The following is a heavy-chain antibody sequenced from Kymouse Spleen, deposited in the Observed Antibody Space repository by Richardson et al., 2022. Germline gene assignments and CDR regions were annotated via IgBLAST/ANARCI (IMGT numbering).Heavy chain of an antibody. CDR1: GFTFSSYW. Sequence: EVQLVESGGGLVQPGGSLRLSCAASGFTFSSYWMHWVRQAPGKGLVWVSRINSDGSSTSYADSVKGRFTISRDNAKNTLYLQMNSLRAEDTAVYYCARDLPNWNYYYGMDVWGQGTTVTVSS. D-gene: IGHD1-20*01,IGHD1-7*01,IGHD7-27*02. CDR3: ARDLPNWNYYYGMDV. CDR2: INSDGSST. V-gene: IGHV3-74*01. J-gene: IGHJ6*02.